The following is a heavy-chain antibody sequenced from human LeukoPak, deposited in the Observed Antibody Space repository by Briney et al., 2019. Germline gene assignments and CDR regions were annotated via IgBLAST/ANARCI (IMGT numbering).Heavy chain of an antibody. Sequence: SETPSLTCSVSGGSISSYYWSWIRQPPGKGPAWIGYIYYSGRTNYNPSLKSRVTISVDTSKNQFSLRLTSVTAADTAVYYCARHSIVPTSHFDFWGQGTLVTVSS. CDR2: IYYSGRT. D-gene: IGHD5-12*01. V-gene: IGHV4-59*08. CDR3: ARHSIVPTSHFDF. CDR1: GGSISSYY. J-gene: IGHJ4*02.